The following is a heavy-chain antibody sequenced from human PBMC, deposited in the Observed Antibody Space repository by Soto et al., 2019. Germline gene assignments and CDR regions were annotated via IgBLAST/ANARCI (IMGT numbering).Heavy chain of an antibody. CDR2: ISYDGSNK. Sequence: PVGSLRISCAASGFTFSSYGMHWVRQAPGKGLEWVAVISYDGSNKYYADSVKGRFTISRDNSKNTLYLQMNSLRAEDTAVYYCAKDRIQVPPDYYYYGMDVWGQGTTVTVSS. D-gene: IGHD5-18*01. CDR1: GFTFSSYG. J-gene: IGHJ6*02. V-gene: IGHV3-30*18. CDR3: AKDRIQVPPDYYYYGMDV.